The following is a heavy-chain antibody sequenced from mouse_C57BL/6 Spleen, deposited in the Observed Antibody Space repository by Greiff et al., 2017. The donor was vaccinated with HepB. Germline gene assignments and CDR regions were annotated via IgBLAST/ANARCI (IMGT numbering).Heavy chain of an antibody. CDR1: GYTFTSYW. D-gene: IGHD1-1*01. J-gene: IGHJ4*01. V-gene: IGHV1-69*01. CDR2: IDPSDSYT. CDR3: ARSRTTVVEDYAMDY. Sequence: QVHVKQPGAELVMPGASVKLSCKASGYTFTSYWMHWVKQRPGQGLEWIGEIDPSDSYTNYNQKFKGKSTLTVDKSSSTAYMQLSSLTSEDSAVYYCARSRTTVVEDYAMDYWGQGTSVTVSS.